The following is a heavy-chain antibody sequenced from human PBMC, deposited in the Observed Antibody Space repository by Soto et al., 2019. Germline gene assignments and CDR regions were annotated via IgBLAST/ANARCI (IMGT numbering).Heavy chain of an antibody. J-gene: IGHJ6*03. CDR1: GYTFTSYA. D-gene: IGHD3-9*01. V-gene: IGHV1-3*01. Sequence: ASVKVSCKASGYTFTSYAMHWVRQAPGQRLEWMGWINAGNGNTKYSQKFQGRVTITRDTSASTAYMELSSLRSEDTAVYYCARDDSQLVKRYYYYYMDVWGKGTTVTVSS. CDR2: INAGNGNT. CDR3: ARDDSQLVKRYYYYYMDV.